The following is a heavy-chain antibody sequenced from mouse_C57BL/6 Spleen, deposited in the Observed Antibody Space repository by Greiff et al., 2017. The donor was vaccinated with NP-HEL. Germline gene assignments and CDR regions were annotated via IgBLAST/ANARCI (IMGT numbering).Heavy chain of an antibody. V-gene: IGHV5-4*01. J-gene: IGHJ2*01. Sequence: EVKLVESGGGLVKPGGSLKLSCAASGFTFSSYAMSWVRQTPEKRLEWVATISDGGSYTYYPDNVKGRFTISRDNAKNNLYLQMSHLKSEDTAMYYCARDGTASFDYWGQGTTLTVSS. CDR2: ISDGGSYT. CDR3: ARDGTASFDY. CDR1: GFTFSSYA. D-gene: IGHD3-3*01.